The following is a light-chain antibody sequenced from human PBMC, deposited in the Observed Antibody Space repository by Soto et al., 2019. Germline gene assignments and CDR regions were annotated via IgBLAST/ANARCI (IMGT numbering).Light chain of an antibody. CDR3: QLSYSTLFT. CDR1: QSISSY. J-gene: IGKJ3*01. Sequence: DIQMTQSPSSLSASVGDRVTITCRASQSISSYLNWYQQKPGKAPQLLIYAASSLQSGVPSRFSGSGSGTDFTLTISSRQPEDFATYYCQLSYSTLFTFGPGTKVDIK. CDR2: AAS. V-gene: IGKV1-39*01.